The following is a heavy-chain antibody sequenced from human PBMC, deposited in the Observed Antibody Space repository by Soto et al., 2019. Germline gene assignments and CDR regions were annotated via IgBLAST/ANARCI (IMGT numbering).Heavy chain of an antibody. CDR3: ARGDLYYDSLTGYPTMWAFDI. J-gene: IGHJ3*02. CDR1: GGTFSSYA. D-gene: IGHD3-9*01. Sequence: SVKVSCKASGGTFSSYAISWVRQAPGQGLEWMGGIIPIFGTANYAQKFQGRVTITADESTSTAYMELSSLRSEDTAVYYCARGDLYYDSLTGYPTMWAFDIWGQGTMVTGS. CDR2: IIPIFGTA. V-gene: IGHV1-69*13.